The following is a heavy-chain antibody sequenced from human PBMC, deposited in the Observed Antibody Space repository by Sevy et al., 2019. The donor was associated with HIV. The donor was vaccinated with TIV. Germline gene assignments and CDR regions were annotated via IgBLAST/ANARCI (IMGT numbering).Heavy chain of an antibody. CDR3: ARSSGYSYGDFDY. D-gene: IGHD5-18*01. CDR1: GRSISSNY. V-gene: IGHV4-59*01. Sequence: SETLSLTCTVSGRSISSNYWSWIRQPPGKGLEWIGYIYSSGSSYNPSLKSRVSISMDTSKNQFSLKLNSVTAADTAVYYCARSSGYSYGDFDYWGQGTLVIVSS. CDR2: IYSSGSS. J-gene: IGHJ4*02.